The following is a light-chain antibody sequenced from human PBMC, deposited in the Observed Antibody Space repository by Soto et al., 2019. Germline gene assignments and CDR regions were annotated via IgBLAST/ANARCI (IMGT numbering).Light chain of an antibody. CDR2: AAS. CDR3: QQYNTRSIA. V-gene: IGKV1-5*01. CDR1: ENIFKY. J-gene: IGKJ4*01. Sequence: DIQMIQSPATLSASVGDRITITCRASENIFKYVAWYQQTSGSAPNLLIYAASDLESGVPSRFSGSGSGTEFSLIIDNRQPNDAATYYCQQYNTRSIAFGGGTKVDVK.